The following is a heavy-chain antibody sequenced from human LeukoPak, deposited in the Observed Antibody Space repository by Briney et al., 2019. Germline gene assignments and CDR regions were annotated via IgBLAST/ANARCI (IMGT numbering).Heavy chain of an antibody. Sequence: GGSLRLSCVASGFTFSSYEMNWVRQAPGKGLEWVSCITNTGTTIYYADSVKGRFTISRDNAKNSLYLQMNSLRAEDTAVYYCAKAGGGLKEMGYDSSGYYGPFDYWGQGTLVAVSS. CDR3: AKAGGGLKEMGYDSSGYYGPFDY. CDR2: ITNTGTTI. V-gene: IGHV3-48*03. CDR1: GFTFSSYE. J-gene: IGHJ4*02. D-gene: IGHD3-22*01.